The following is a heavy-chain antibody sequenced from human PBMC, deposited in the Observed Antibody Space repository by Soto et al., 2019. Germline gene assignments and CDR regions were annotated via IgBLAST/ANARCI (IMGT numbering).Heavy chain of an antibody. J-gene: IGHJ5*02. V-gene: IGHV1-2*02. Sequence: AASVKVSCKASGYTFTGYYMHWVRQAPGQGLEWMGWINPNSGGTNYAQKFQGRVTMTRDTSISTAYMELSRLRSDDTAVYYCASPKGDYDNWFDPWGQGTLVTVSS. CDR1: GYTFTGYY. D-gene: IGHD3-16*01. CDR3: ASPKGDYDNWFDP. CDR2: INPNSGGT.